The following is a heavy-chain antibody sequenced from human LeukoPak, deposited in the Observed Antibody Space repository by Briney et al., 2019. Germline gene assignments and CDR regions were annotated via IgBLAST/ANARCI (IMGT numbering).Heavy chain of an antibody. V-gene: IGHV1-18*04. D-gene: IGHD2-15*01. Sequence: GASVKVSCKASGYTFTGYYMHWVRQAPGQGLEWMGWISAYNGNTNCAQKLQGRVTMTTDTSTSTAYMELRSLRSDDTAVYYCARGYSTVPFDYWGQGTLVTVSS. CDR2: ISAYNGNT. CDR3: ARGYSTVPFDY. J-gene: IGHJ4*02. CDR1: GYTFTGYY.